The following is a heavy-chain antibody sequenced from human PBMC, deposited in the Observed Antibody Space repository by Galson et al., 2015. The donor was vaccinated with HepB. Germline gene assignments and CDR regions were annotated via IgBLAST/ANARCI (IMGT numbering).Heavy chain of an antibody. CDR3: ARDYGSGSSLGYGGDLEYFQE. CDR2: ISHDGSNK. J-gene: IGHJ1*01. D-gene: IGHD3-10*01. V-gene: IGHV3-30*04. CDR1: AFTSSSYA. Sequence: SLRLSCAASAFTSSSYAMHWVRQAPGKGLEWVAVISHDGSNKYYADSVKGRFTISRDNSKNTLDLQMNSLRVEDTAVYFCARDYGSGSSLGYGGDLEYFQEWGQGTLITVAS.